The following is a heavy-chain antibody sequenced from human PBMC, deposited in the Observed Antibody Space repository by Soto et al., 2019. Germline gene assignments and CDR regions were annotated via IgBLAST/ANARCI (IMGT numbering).Heavy chain of an antibody. CDR2: IYYSGST. CDR1: GGSISSYY. J-gene: IGHJ4*02. V-gene: IGHV4-59*08. D-gene: IGHD3-3*01. CDR3: ARHYEVDYYFDY. Sequence: SETLSLTCTVSGGSISSYYWSWIRQPPGKGLEWIGYIYYSGSTNYNPSLKSRVTISVDTSKNQFSLKLSSVTAADTAVYYCARHYEVDYYFDYWGQGTLVTVSS.